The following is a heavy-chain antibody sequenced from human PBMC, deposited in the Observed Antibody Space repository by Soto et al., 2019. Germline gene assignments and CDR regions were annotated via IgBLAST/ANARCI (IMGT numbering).Heavy chain of an antibody. Sequence: SETLSLTCAVYGGSFSGYYWSWIRQPPGKGLEWIGEINHSGSTNYNPSLKSRVTISVDTSKNQFSLKLSSVTAADTAVYYCARPKMGDYDSSGPIDYWGQGTLVTV. CDR1: GGSFSGYY. D-gene: IGHD3-22*01. CDR2: INHSGST. J-gene: IGHJ4*02. CDR3: ARPKMGDYDSSGPIDY. V-gene: IGHV4-34*01.